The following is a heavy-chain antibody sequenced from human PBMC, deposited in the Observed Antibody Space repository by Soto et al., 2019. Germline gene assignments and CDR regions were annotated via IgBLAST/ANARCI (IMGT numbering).Heavy chain of an antibody. CDR1: GGSISSSSYY. CDR2: IYYSGST. CDR3: ARHVDDILTGFGFYDY. V-gene: IGHV4-39*01. D-gene: IGHD3-9*01. Sequence: NPSETLSLTCTISGGSISSSSYYWGWIRQPPGKGLEWIGSIYYSGSTYYTPSLKSRVTISVDTSKIQFSLKLSSVTAADTAVFYCARHVDDILTGFGFYDYWGQGTLVTVSS. J-gene: IGHJ4*02.